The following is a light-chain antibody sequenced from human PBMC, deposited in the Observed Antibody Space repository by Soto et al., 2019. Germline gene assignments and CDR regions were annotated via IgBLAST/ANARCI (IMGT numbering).Light chain of an antibody. CDR2: GAS. J-gene: IGKJ5*01. Sequence: SQSPASRSTLSCRASQSMSSNVAWYQQKPGQAPRLLVYGASSRVLGIPDRFSGSGSGTDFTLTISRLEPEDFAVYYCHQSGSSPITFGQGTRLEIK. V-gene: IGKV3-20*01. CDR3: HQSGSSPIT. CDR1: QSMSSN.